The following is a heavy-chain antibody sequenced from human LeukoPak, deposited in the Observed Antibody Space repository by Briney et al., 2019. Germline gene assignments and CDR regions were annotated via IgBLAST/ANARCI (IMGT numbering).Heavy chain of an antibody. J-gene: IGHJ4*02. V-gene: IGHV3-21*01. CDR3: ARALFVEDYDVDH. Sequence: PGGSLRLSCAASGFAFSDYSMNWVRQAPGKGLEWVSSITSTSSYIYYADSVKGRFTISRDNAKKSLYLQMNSLRAEDTAVYYCARALFVEDYDVDHWGPGTLVTVSS. CDR2: ITSTSSYI. D-gene: IGHD4-17*01. CDR1: GFAFSDYS.